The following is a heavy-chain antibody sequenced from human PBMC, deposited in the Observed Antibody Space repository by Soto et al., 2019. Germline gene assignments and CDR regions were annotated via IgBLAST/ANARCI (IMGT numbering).Heavy chain of an antibody. V-gene: IGHV4-59*01. CDR1: GGSISSYY. CDR2: IYYSGST. CDR3: ARGWYYDCGSGYTKHPTFDY. D-gene: IGHD3-3*01. J-gene: IGHJ4*02. Sequence: PSETLSLTCTVSGGSISSYYWSWIRQPPGKGLEWIGYIYYSGSTNYNPSLKSRVTISVDTSKNQFSLKLSSVTAADTAVYYCARGWYYDCGSGYTKHPTFDYWGQGTLVTVYS.